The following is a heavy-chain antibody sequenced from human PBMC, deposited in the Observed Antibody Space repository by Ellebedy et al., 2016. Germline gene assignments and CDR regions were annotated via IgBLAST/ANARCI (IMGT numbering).Heavy chain of an antibody. D-gene: IGHD6-13*01. J-gene: IGHJ6*03. Sequence: ASVKVSXXVSGYTLTELSMHWVRQAPGKGLEWVGGFDPEDGETIYAQKFQGRVTMTEDTSTDTAHMELSSLRSEDTAVYYCARVISSSSWSGHYYYYYYMDVWGKGTTVTVSS. CDR2: FDPEDGET. CDR3: ARVISSSSWSGHYYYYYYMDV. CDR1: GYTLTELS. V-gene: IGHV1-24*01.